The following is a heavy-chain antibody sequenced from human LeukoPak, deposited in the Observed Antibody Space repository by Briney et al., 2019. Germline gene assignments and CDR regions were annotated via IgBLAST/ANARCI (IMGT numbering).Heavy chain of an antibody. J-gene: IGHJ4*02. CDR3: ARDHRIVATAY. Sequence: SETLSLTCTVSGGSISSSSYYWGWIRQPPGKGLEWIGSIYYSGSTYYNPSLKSRVTISVDTSKNQFSLKLSSVTAVDTAVYYCARDHRIVATAYWGQGTLVTVSS. CDR2: IYYSGST. D-gene: IGHD5-12*01. V-gene: IGHV4-39*07. CDR1: GGSISSSSYY.